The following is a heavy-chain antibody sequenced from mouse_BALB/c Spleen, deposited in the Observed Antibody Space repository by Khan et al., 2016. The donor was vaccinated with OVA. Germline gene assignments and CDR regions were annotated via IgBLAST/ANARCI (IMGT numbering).Heavy chain of an antibody. J-gene: IGHJ3*01. V-gene: IGHV1-77*01. CDR1: GYTFTDYY. CDR3: ARRNYFGYTFAY. D-gene: IGHD1-2*01. Sequence: QVQLKQSGAELARPGASVRLSCKASGYTFTDYYINWVKQRTGQGLEWIGEISPGSGDTYYNERFKGEVTHTADKSSSTAYMQLSMLTSEASAVYFCARRNYFGYTFAYWGQGTLVTVSA. CDR2: ISPGSGDT.